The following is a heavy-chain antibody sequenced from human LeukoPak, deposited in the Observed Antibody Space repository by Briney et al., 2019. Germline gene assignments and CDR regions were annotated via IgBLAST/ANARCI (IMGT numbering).Heavy chain of an antibody. CDR1: GGSISSSSYY. D-gene: IGHD3-10*01. Sequence: SETLSLTCTVSGGSISSSSYYWGWTRQPPGKGLEWIGSIYYSGSTYYNPSLKSRVTISVDTSKNQFSLKLSSVTAADTAVYYCARHVEESRGEVYYFDYWGQGTLVTVSS. J-gene: IGHJ4*02. V-gene: IGHV4-39*01. CDR3: ARHVEESRGEVYYFDY. CDR2: IYYSGST.